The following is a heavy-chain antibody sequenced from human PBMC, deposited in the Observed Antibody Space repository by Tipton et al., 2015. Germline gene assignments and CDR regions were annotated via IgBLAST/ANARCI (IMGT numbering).Heavy chain of an antibody. V-gene: IGHV4-61*01. D-gene: IGHD3-3*01. CDR1: GDSVSSDSYY. Sequence: TLSLTCTVSGDSVSSDSYYWTWIRQSPGKTLEWIGHIYHRGSINYNPSLKSRVTMSVDTSKNQFSLKVTSTTAADAAVYYCARAPVYDFWSGFMGYFFDYWGRGILVTVSS. J-gene: IGHJ4*02. CDR3: ARAPVYDFWSGFMGYFFDY. CDR2: IYHRGSI.